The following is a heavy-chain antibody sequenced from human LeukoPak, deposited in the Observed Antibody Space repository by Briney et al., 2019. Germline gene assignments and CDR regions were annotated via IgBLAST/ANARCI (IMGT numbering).Heavy chain of an antibody. CDR3: ARDGSSSWYYFDY. J-gene: IGHJ4*02. CDR2: IYYSGST. CDR1: GGSISSYY. V-gene: IGHV4-59*01. Sequence: SETLSLTCTVSGGSISSYYCRWVRQPPGKGLEWIGYIYYSGSTNYNPSLKSRVTISVDTSKNQFSLKLSSVTAADTAVYYCARDGSSSWYYFDYWGQGALVTVSS. D-gene: IGHD6-13*01.